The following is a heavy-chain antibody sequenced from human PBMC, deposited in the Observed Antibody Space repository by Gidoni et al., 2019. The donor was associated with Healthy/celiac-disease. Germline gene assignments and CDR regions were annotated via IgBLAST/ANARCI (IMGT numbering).Heavy chain of an antibody. CDR2: IWYDVSTK. Sequence: QVQLVESGGGVVQPGRSLSLSCAASGFTFSSYGMHWVRQAPGKGLEWVAVIWYDVSTKYYADSVKGRFTISRDNSKNTLYLQMNSLRAEDTAVYYCARGKRDCSGGSCYSDYWGQGTLVTVSS. CDR1: GFTFSSYG. CDR3: ARGKRDCSGGSCYSDY. D-gene: IGHD2-15*01. V-gene: IGHV3-33*01. J-gene: IGHJ4*02.